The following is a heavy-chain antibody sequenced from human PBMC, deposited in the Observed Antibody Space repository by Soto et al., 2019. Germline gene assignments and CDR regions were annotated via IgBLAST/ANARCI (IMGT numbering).Heavy chain of an antibody. Sequence: QVQLQESGPGLVKPSETLSLTCTVSGGSVSSGSYCWSWIRQPPGKGLEWIGYIYYSGSTNYNPSLKSRVTISVDTSKNQFSLNLSSVTAADTAVYYCARLCYNAMDDYWGQGTLVTVSS. CDR1: GGSVSSGSYC. V-gene: IGHV4-61*01. CDR2: IYYSGST. CDR3: ARLCYNAMDDY. D-gene: IGHD2-8*01. J-gene: IGHJ4*02.